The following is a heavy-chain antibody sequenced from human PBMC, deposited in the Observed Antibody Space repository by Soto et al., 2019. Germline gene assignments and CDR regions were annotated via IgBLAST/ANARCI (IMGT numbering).Heavy chain of an antibody. V-gene: IGHV3-74*01. Sequence: EVQLVESGGNVLQPGGSLRLSCAASGFISSSYWMHWVRQAPGKGLVWVSRINRDGSRTDYADSVKGRFAVSRDNAKYTVLLQMISLRADDTAVYYCARGVNGYYYVDYWGQGTLVTVSS. J-gene: IGHJ4*02. CDR3: ARGVNGYYYVDY. D-gene: IGHD2-8*01. CDR2: INRDGSRT. CDR1: GFISSSYW.